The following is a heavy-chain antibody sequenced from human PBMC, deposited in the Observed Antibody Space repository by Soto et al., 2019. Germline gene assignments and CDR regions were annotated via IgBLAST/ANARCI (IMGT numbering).Heavy chain of an antibody. Sequence: PGGSLRLSCAASGFTFSSYAMSWVRQAPGKGLEWVSAISGSGGSTYFADSVKGRFTISRDNSKNTLYLQMNRLRAEDTAVFYCAKHGTFYYDNSDSHFDYWGQGILVTVSS. CDR2: ISGSGGST. J-gene: IGHJ4*02. CDR1: GFTFSSYA. D-gene: IGHD3-22*01. CDR3: AKHGTFYYDNSDSHFDY. V-gene: IGHV3-23*01.